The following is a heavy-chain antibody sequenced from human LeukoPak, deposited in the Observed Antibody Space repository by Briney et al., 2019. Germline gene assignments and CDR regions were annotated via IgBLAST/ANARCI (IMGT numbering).Heavy chain of an antibody. CDR2: IKRDGSQK. J-gene: IGHJ5*02. Sequence: GGSLRLSCAAPGFSFSSNWMGWVRQAPGKGLEWVAHIKRDGSQKYYLDSVKGRFTISRDNAKNSLYLQMNSLRVEDTAVYHCARLGLEVGGPNWFDPWGQGTLVTVSS. V-gene: IGHV3-7*01. D-gene: IGHD1-1*01. CDR3: ARLGLEVGGPNWFDP. CDR1: GFSFSSNW.